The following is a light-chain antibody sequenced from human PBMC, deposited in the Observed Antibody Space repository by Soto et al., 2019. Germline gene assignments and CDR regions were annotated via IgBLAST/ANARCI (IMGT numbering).Light chain of an antibody. J-gene: IGKJ2*01. Sequence: DIQMTQSPPTLSASVGDRVTITCRASQIISSWLAWYLQEPGKAPRLLMYNASSLESGVPLRFSGSGSGTEFTLTISSLQPDDFATYYCQQYKTIPSFGQGTKVDIK. CDR2: NAS. V-gene: IGKV1-5*01. CDR3: QQYKTIPS. CDR1: QIISSW.